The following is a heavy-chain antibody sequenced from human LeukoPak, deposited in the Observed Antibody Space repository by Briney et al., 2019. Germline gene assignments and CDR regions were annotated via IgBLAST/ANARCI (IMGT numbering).Heavy chain of an antibody. CDR3: ARDALRDDAFDI. V-gene: IGHV3-21*04. CDR2: VSSSSVYT. J-gene: IGHJ3*02. Sequence: GGSLRLSCTASGFTFSNYHMNWVRQAPGKGLEWVSSVSSSSVYTHYADSVKGRFTISRDNGKNSLYLQMNSLRAEDTALYYCARDALRDDAFDIWGQGTLVTVPS. CDR1: GFTFSNYH.